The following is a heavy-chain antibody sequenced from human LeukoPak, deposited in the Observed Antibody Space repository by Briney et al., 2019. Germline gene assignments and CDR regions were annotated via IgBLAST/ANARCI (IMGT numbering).Heavy chain of an antibody. CDR1: GGSISSYY. CDR3: AGIAVAGTGSGLNFDY. J-gene: IGHJ4*02. V-gene: IGHV4-59*01. Sequence: AETLSLTCTASGGSISSYYWSWIRQPPGKGLEWIGSIYYSGSTNYNPSLKSRFPISVDTSTTQFSLKLSSVSAADTAVYYCAGIAVAGTGSGLNFDYWGEGTLVTVSS. CDR2: IYYSGST. D-gene: IGHD6-19*01.